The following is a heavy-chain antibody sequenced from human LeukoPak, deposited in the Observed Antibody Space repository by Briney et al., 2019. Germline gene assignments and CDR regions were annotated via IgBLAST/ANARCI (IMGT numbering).Heavy chain of an antibody. J-gene: IGHJ5*02. CDR1: GFTFSTYA. CDR3: AKDLIVRGVIITFPGWLDP. D-gene: IGHD3-10*02. Sequence: GSLRLSXXAXGFTFSTYAMSWVRQAPGKGLEWVSAISGSGGSTYYADSVKGRFTISRDNSKNTLYLQMNSLRAEDTAVYYCAKDLIVRGVIITFPGWLDPWGQGTLVTVSS. CDR2: ISGSGGST. V-gene: IGHV3-23*01.